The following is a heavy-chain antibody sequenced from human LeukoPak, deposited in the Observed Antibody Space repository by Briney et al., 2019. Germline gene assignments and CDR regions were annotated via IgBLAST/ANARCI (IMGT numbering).Heavy chain of an antibody. CDR1: GGSINNYY. Sequence: SETLSLTCTVSGGSINNYYWSWIRQPAGKGLEWIGRIYTRGSTNYNPSLKSRVTMSVDTSKNQFSLKQSPVTAADTAVYYCARDPTTVTKGLDIWGQGTMVTVSS. J-gene: IGHJ3*02. CDR3: ARDPTTVTKGLDI. D-gene: IGHD4-17*01. V-gene: IGHV4-4*07. CDR2: IYTRGST.